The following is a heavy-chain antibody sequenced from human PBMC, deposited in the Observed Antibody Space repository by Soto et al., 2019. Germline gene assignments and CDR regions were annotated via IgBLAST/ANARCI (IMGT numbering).Heavy chain of an antibody. CDR3: ARAPFITGTNWFDP. Sequence: SVKVSCKASGGTFSSYTISWVRQAPGQGLEWMGRIIPILGIANYAQKFQGRVTITADKSTSTAYMELSSLRSEDTAVYYCARAPFITGTNWFDPWGQGTLVTVPQ. CDR1: GGTFSSYT. CDR2: IIPILGIA. J-gene: IGHJ5*02. V-gene: IGHV1-69*02. D-gene: IGHD1-7*01.